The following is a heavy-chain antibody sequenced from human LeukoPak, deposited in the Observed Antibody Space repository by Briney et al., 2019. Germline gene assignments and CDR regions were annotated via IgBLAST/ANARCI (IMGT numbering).Heavy chain of an antibody. D-gene: IGHD5-18*01. CDR3: ARFPDRYGYSFEY. Sequence: PSETLSLTCTVSGGSISSGGYYWSWIRQHPGKGLEWIGYIYYSGSTYYNPSLKSRVTISVDTSENQFSLKLSSVTAADTAVYFWARFPDRYGYSFEYLGQGTLVTVSS. V-gene: IGHV4-31*03. CDR1: GGSISSGGYY. CDR2: IYYSGST. J-gene: IGHJ4*02.